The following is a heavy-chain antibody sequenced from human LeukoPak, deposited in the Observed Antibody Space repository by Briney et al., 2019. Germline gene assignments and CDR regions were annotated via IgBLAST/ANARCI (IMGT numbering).Heavy chain of an antibody. Sequence: KTSETLSLTCTVSGASMSNSFWSWIRQPAGKGLEWIGRIYSSGRTNYNPSLKSRVTLSIDTSNNQFSLKLTSVTAADTALYFCARAPAGCGGTCLFDYWGQGTLITVSS. CDR3: ARAPAGCGGTCLFDY. CDR1: GASMSNSF. CDR2: IYSSGRT. D-gene: IGHD2-21*01. J-gene: IGHJ4*02. V-gene: IGHV4-4*07.